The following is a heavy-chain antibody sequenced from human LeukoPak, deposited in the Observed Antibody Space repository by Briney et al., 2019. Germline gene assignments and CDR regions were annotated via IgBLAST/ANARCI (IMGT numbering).Heavy chain of an antibody. CDR3: AKDYCGGDCYSGWYFDL. CDR1: GFTFDDYA. D-gene: IGHD2-21*02. V-gene: IGHV3-9*01. CDR2: ISYNSDTI. J-gene: IGHJ2*01. Sequence: GGSLRLSCAASGFTFDDYAMPWVRQAPGKGLEWVSGISYNSDTIAYADSVKGLFTISRDNAKNSLYLQMNSLRAEDTALYYCAKDYCGGDCYSGWYFDLWGRGTLVTVSS.